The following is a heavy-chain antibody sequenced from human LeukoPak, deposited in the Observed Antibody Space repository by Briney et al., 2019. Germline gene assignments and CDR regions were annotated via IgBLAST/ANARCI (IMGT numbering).Heavy chain of an antibody. J-gene: IGHJ3*02. Sequence: GGSLRLSCAGSGFTFSSYSMNWVRQAPGKGLEWVSSISSSSSYIYYADSVKGRFTISRDNAKNSLFLQMNSLRAEDTAVYYCAKDAVLMVYDAFDIWGQGTMVTVSS. D-gene: IGHD2-8*01. CDR2: ISSSSSYI. V-gene: IGHV3-21*01. CDR3: AKDAVLMVYDAFDI. CDR1: GFTFSSYS.